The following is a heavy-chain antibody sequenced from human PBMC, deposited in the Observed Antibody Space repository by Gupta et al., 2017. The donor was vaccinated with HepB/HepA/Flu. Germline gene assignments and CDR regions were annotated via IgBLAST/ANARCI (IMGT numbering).Heavy chain of an antibody. CDR3: AREWDWNYDS. D-gene: IGHD1-1*01. J-gene: IGHJ5*01. CDR1: GFIFTNSF. Sequence: EVQVVDSGGDLVQPGGSLRLSCVASGFIFTNSFMAWVRQAPGKGREWVANINKDGSEGNYVDSVKGRFTISRDNSKNSVFLQMNNLRAEDTAIYYCAREWDWNYDSWGQGTLVTVSS. CDR2: INKDGSEG. V-gene: IGHV3-7*01.